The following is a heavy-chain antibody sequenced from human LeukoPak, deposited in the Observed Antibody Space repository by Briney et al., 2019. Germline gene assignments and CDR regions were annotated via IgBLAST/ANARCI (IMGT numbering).Heavy chain of an antibody. CDR2: IYGGGST. Sequence: PGGSLRLSCAASGFTVSSNYMSWVRQAPGKGLEWDSVIYGGGSTYYADSVKGRFTISRDNSKNTLYLQMNSLRAEDTAVYYCARGAYCCGDCVLEYFQHWGQGTLVTVSS. J-gene: IGHJ1*01. CDR3: ARGAYCCGDCVLEYFQH. V-gene: IGHV3-66*01. D-gene: IGHD2-21*01. CDR1: GFTVSSNY.